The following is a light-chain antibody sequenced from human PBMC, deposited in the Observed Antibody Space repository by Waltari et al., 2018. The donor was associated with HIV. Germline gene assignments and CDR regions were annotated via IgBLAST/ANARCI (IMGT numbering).Light chain of an antibody. CDR3: TSYAGSGEYV. CDR1: SSDVGGYDY. J-gene: IGLJ1*01. Sequence: QSALTQPPSASGSPGQSVTISCTGTSSDVGGYDYVSWYQHTPGKVPRLIIYEGSQRPSGVPDRFSGFKSGNTASLTVSGLQAEDEADYYCTSYAGSGEYVFGTGTKVTVL. CDR2: EGS. V-gene: IGLV2-8*01.